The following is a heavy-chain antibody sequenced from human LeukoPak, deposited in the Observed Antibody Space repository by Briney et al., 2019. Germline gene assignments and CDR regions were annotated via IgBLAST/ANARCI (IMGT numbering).Heavy chain of an antibody. CDR1: GGSISSYY. Sequence: SETLSLTCTVSGGSISSYYWSWIRQPPGKGLEWIGYIYYSGSTNYNPSLKSRVTISVDTSKNQFSLKLSSVTAADTAVYYCARDSSYGFFDCWGQGTLVTVSS. CDR3: ARDSSYGFFDC. D-gene: IGHD5-18*01. CDR2: IYYSGST. J-gene: IGHJ5*01. V-gene: IGHV4-59*01.